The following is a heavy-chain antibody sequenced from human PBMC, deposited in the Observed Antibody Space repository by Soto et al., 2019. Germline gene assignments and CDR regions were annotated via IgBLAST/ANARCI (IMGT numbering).Heavy chain of an antibody. CDR3: ASGGPSSSWYYFDY. V-gene: IGHV4-31*03. CDR2: IYYSGST. D-gene: IGHD6-13*01. J-gene: IGHJ4*02. Sequence: QVQLQESGPGLVKPSQTLSLTCTVSGGSISSGGYYWSWIRQHPGKGLEWIGYIYYSGSTYYNPSLKSRVTISVDTSKNQFSLKLSSVTAADTAMYYCASGGPSSSWYYFDYWGQGTLVTVSS. CDR1: GGSISSGGYY.